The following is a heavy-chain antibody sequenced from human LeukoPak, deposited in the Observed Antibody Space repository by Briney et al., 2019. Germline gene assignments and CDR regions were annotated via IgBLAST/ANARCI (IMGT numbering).Heavy chain of an antibody. V-gene: IGHV4-34*01. J-gene: IGHJ4*02. CDR2: INHRGST. CDR3: ARGSITMPAAPFDY. CDR1: GGXFSGYY. Sequence: SETPSLTCAVYGGXFSGYYCTWIRQSPGEGLEWIGEINHRGSTNYNPPLKSRVTMSLDTFKTEFSLRLTAVTAADTAVYYCARGSITMPAAPFDYWGQGTLVTVSS. D-gene: IGHD3-10*01.